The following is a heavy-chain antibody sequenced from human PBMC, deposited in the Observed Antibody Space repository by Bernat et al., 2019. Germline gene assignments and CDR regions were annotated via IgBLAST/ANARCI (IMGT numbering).Heavy chain of an antibody. CDR1: GFTFSSYA. J-gene: IGHJ3*02. D-gene: IGHD6-19*01. CDR3: AKDAPDSGWPNDDFDI. CDR2: ISGSGGST. Sequence: EVQLLESGGGLVQPGGSLRLSCAASGFTFSSYAMSWVRQAPGKGLEWVSAISGSGGSTYYAASVKGRFTISRDNSKNTLYLQMNSLIAEDTAVYYCAKDAPDSGWPNDDFDIWGQGTMVTVSS. V-gene: IGHV3-23*01.